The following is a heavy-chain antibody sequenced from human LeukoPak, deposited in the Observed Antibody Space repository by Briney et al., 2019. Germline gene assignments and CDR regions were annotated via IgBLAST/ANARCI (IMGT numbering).Heavy chain of an antibody. J-gene: IGHJ5*02. CDR1: GFAFSSYS. D-gene: IGHD5-24*01. CDR3: ASPEMASIRGNWFDP. Sequence: GGSLRLSCAATGFAFSSYSMNWVRQAPGKGLEWVSSISSSSSHTYYADSVKGRFTISRDNAKNSLYLQMNSLRAEDTAVYYCASPEMASIRGNWFDPWGQGTLVTVSS. CDR2: ISSSSSHT. V-gene: IGHV3-21*06.